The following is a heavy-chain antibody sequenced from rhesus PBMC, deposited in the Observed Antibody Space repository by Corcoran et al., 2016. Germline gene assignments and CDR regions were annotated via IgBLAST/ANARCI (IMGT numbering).Heavy chain of an antibody. V-gene: IGHV4-147*01. Sequence: QVQLQESGPGLVKPSETLSLTCAVSGGSISSNYWSWIRQSPGKGLEWIGYIYGGSGSTSYNPSLRSRVTISTATSKNQFSLKLSSVTAADTAVYYCARGIAAAGTWGQGVLVTVSS. D-gene: IGHD6-31*01. CDR3: ARGIAAAGT. CDR2: IYGGSGST. CDR1: GGSISSNY. J-gene: IGHJ4*01.